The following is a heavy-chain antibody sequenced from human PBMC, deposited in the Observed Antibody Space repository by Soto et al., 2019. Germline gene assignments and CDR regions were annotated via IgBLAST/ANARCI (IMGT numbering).Heavy chain of an antibody. CDR3: ASTSGSRLRLDWFDP. CDR1: GGTFSSYA. CDR2: IIPIFGTA. D-gene: IGHD3-10*01. Sequence: SVKVSCKASGGTFSSYAISWVRQAPGQGLEWMGGIIPIFGTANYAQKFRGRVTITADESTSTAYMELSSLRSEDTAVYYCASTSGSRLRLDWFDPWGQGTLVTVSS. J-gene: IGHJ5*02. V-gene: IGHV1-69*13.